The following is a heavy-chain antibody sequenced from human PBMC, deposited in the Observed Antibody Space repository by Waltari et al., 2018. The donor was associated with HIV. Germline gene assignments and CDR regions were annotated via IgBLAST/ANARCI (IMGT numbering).Heavy chain of an antibody. CDR1: GFTFDDYA. D-gene: IGHD1-26*01. CDR3: AKDRRWGGSNPTVFDY. V-gene: IGHV3-9*01. J-gene: IGHJ4*02. CDR2: ISWNSGSI. Sequence: EVQLVESGGGLVQPGRSLRLSCAASGFTFDDYAMHWVRQAPGKGLEWVSGISWNSGSIGYADSVKGRFTISRDNAKNSLYLQMNSLRAEDTALYYCAKDRRWGGSNPTVFDYWGQGTLVTVSS.